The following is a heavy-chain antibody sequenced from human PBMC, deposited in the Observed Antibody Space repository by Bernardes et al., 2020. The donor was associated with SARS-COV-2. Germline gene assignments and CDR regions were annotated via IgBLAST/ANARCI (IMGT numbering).Heavy chain of an antibody. CDR3: ATEDGEWLES. CDR1: GFTFRDYT. CDR2: IWHDGSRE. V-gene: IGHV3-33*01. Sequence: GGSLRLSCAASGFTFRDYTMHWVRQAPGKGLEWVAVIWHDGSREYYVDSVKGRFAISRDNSNNTLYLQMNNLRDEDTALYRCATEDGEWLESWGQGTLVTVSS. D-gene: IGHD4-17*01. J-gene: IGHJ5*01.